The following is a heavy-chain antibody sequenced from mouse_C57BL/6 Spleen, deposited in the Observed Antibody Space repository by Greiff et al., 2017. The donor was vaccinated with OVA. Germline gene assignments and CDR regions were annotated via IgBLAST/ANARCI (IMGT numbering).Heavy chain of an antibody. V-gene: IGHV5-4*01. D-gene: IGHD1-1*01. CDR2: ISDGGSYT. Sequence: EVQLVESGGGLVKPGGSLKLSCAASGFPFSSYAMSWVRQTPEKRLEWVATISDGGSYTYYPENVKGRFTISRDNAKNNLYLQMSHLKSEDTAMYYCARGLLRAIRAMDYWGQGTSVTVSS. CDR1: GFPFSSYA. J-gene: IGHJ4*01. CDR3: ARGLLRAIRAMDY.